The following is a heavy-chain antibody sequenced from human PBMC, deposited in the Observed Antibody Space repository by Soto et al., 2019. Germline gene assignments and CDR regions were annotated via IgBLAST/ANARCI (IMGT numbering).Heavy chain of an antibody. CDR2: ISSSSSYI. V-gene: IGHV3-21*01. D-gene: IGHD5-12*01. CDR1: GFTFSSYS. Sequence: GGSLRLSCAASGFTFSSYSMDWVRQAPGKGLEWVSSISSSSSYIYYADSVKGRFTISRDNAKNSLYLQMKSLRAEDAAVYYCPRDTGRDGYNKHWYFDLWGRGTLVTVSS. CDR3: PRDTGRDGYNKHWYFDL. J-gene: IGHJ2*01.